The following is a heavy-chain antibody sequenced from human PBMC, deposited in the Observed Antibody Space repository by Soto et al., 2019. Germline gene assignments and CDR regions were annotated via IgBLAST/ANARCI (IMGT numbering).Heavy chain of an antibody. D-gene: IGHD3-16*01. J-gene: IGHJ6*02. Sequence: GGSLRLSCAASGFTFDDYAMHWVRQAPGKGLEWVSLISWDGGSTYYADSVKGRFTISRDNSKNSLYLQMNSLRAEDTALYYCAKAMGGRQGFYYYYYYGMDVWGQGTTVTVSS. CDR2: ISWDGGST. CDR3: AKAMGGRQGFYYYYYYGMDV. CDR1: GFTFDDYA. V-gene: IGHV3-43D*03.